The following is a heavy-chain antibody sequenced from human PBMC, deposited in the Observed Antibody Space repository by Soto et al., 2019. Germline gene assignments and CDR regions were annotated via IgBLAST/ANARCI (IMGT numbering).Heavy chain of an antibody. CDR1: GGTFSSYA. J-gene: IGHJ4*02. CDR2: IIPIFGTA. Sequence: SVKVSCKASGGTFSSYAISWVRQAPGQGLEWMGGIIPIFGTANYAQKFQGRVTITADESTSTAYMELSSLRSEDTAVYYCARDLSYCSGGSCYSWGQGTLVTVSS. V-gene: IGHV1-69*13. D-gene: IGHD2-15*01. CDR3: ARDLSYCSGGSCYS.